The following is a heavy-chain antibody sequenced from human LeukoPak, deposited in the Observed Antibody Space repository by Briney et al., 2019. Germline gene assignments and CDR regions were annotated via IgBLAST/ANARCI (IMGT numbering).Heavy chain of an antibody. CDR2: ISYDGSNK. J-gene: IGHJ5*02. CDR1: GFTFSSYA. CDR3: ARGQLPRVNWFDP. Sequence: GGSLRLSCAASGFTFSSYAMHWVRQAPGKGLEWVAVISYDGSNKYHADSVKGRFTISRDNSKNTLYLQMNSLRAEDTAVYYCARGQLPRVNWFDPWGQGTLVTVSS. V-gene: IGHV3-30-3*01. D-gene: IGHD3-10*01.